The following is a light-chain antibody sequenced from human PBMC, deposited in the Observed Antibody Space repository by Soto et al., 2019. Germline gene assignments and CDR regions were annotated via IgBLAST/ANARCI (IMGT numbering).Light chain of an antibody. CDR2: GAS. CDR1: QGFSSN. CDR3: QQLNSYPLT. Sequence: DIQLTQSPSFLSASVGDRVSITCRASQGFSSNLAWYQQKPGKAPKLLIYGASILQSAVPPRFSGTESGTEFTLTISSLQPEDVAAYYCQQLNSYPLTFGGGTKVEIK. V-gene: IGKV1-9*01. J-gene: IGKJ4*01.